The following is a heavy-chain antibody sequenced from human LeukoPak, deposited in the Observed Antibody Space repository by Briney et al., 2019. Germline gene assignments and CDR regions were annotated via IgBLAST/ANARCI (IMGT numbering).Heavy chain of an antibody. J-gene: IGHJ5*02. D-gene: IGHD3-3*01. CDR2: INPNSGGT. CDR1: GYTFTGYY. V-gene: IGHV1-2*02. CDR3: ARSPLYDFWSGENWFDP. Sequence: GASVKVSCKASGYTFTGYYMHWVRQAPGQGLEWMGWINPNSGGTNYAQKFQGRVTMTRDTSISTAYMELSRLRSDDTAVYYCARSPLYDFWSGENWFDPWGQGTLVTVSS.